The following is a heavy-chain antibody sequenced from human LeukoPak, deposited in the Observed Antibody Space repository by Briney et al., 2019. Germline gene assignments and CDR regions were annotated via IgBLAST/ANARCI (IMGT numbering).Heavy chain of an antibody. V-gene: IGHV3-23*01. J-gene: IGHJ4*02. D-gene: IGHD6-19*01. CDR3: GKTTSGYSSGEKPAWPVDY. Sequence: GGSLRLFCEASGVTFGSYAMYWVRQAPGKGLEWVAGIFGSGGSAHYAESAKGRFTISRDNSKNTVYLQINSLRAEDTAVYYCGKTTSGYSSGEKPAWPVDYWGQGTLVTVSP. CDR1: GVTFGSYA. CDR2: IFGSGGSA.